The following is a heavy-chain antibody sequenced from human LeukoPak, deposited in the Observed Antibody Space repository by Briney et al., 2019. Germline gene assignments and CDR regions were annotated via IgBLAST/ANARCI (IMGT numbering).Heavy chain of an antibody. CDR3: ARSAYYYYYTDV. V-gene: IGHV4-59*01. Sequence: PSETLSLTCTVSGGSISSYYWSWIRQPPGKGLEWIGYIYYSGSTNYNPSLKSRVTISVDTSKNQFSLKLSSVTAADTAVYYCARSAYYYYYTDVWGKGTTVTISS. CDR1: GGSISSYY. CDR2: IYYSGST. D-gene: IGHD6-13*01. J-gene: IGHJ6*03.